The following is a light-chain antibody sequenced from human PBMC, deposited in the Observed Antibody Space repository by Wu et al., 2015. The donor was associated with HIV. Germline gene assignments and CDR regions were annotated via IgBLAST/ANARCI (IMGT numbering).Light chain of an antibody. V-gene: IGKV1-8*01. CDR3: QQYDSFPFT. Sequence: AIQLTQSPSSLSASTGDKVTITCRASQDIGSYSGWYQQKPGRAPKLLIYGVSTLESGVPSRFTGSGSGTHFSLTITCLQSEDFATYYCQQYDSFPFTFGGGTKVDVK. CDR2: GVS. CDR1: QDIGSY. J-gene: IGKJ4*01.